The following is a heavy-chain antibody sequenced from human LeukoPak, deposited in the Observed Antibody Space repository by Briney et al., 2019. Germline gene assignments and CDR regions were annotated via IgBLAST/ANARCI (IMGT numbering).Heavy chain of an antibody. CDR3: ASGYDLPY. D-gene: IGHD5-12*01. CDR2: ISRSGSTI. CDR1: GFTFSSYE. V-gene: IGHV3-48*03. Sequence: GGSLRLSCAAPGFTFSSYEMNWVRQAPGEGLEWVSYISRSGSTIYYADSVKGRFTISRDNAKNSLYLQMNSLRVEDTAVYYCASGYDLPYWGQGTLVTVSS. J-gene: IGHJ4*02.